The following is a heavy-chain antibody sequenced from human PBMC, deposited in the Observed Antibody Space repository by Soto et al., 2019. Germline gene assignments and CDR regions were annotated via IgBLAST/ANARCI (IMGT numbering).Heavy chain of an antibody. CDR2: IYSTGTT. CDR1: GFTVGNNY. V-gene: IGHV3-53*01. J-gene: IGHJ4*02. Sequence: EVQLVESGGGLIQPGGSRKLSCAASGFTVGNNYMSWVRQAPGKGLEWVSLIYSTGTTKYADSVKGRFTVSRDNAKNTLYLQMNSLRAEDTAVSYCAKDGRGSGSHYNSFGYWGQGTLVTVS. CDR3: AKDGRGSGSHYNSFGY. D-gene: IGHD3-10*01.